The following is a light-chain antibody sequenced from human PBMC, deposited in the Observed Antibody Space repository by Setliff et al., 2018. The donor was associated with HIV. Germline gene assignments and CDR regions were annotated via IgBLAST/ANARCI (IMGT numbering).Light chain of an antibody. V-gene: IGLV2-14*01. J-gene: IGLJ1*01. CDR3: SSYTTNTTFV. Sequence: QSVLTQPASVSGSPGQSITIPCTGTSSDVGNYNYVSWYQQHPGKAPKLMIYEVTYRPSGVSNRFSGSKSGNTASLTISGLQAEDEADYYCSSYTTNTTFVFGTGTKVTVL. CDR1: SSDVGNYNY. CDR2: EVT.